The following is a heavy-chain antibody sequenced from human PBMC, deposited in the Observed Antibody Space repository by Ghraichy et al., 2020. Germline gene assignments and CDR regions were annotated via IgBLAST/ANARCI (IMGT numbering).Heavy chain of an antibody. D-gene: IGHD2-15*01. CDR2: IIPIFGTA. J-gene: IGHJ4*02. CDR3: ARGGYCSGGSCYSLGDSSGYYYS. Sequence: SVKVSCKASGGTFSSYAISWVRQAPGQGLEWMGGIIPIFGTANYAQKFQGRVTITADESTSTAYMELSSLRSEDTAVYYCARGGYCSGGSCYSLGDSSGYYYSWGQGTLVTVSS. CDR1: GGTFSSYA. V-gene: IGHV1-69*13.